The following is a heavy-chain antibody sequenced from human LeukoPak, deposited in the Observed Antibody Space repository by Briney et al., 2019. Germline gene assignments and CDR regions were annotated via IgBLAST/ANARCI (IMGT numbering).Heavy chain of an antibody. J-gene: IGHJ5*02. V-gene: IGHV4-34*01. D-gene: IGHD5-12*01. CDR3: ARVDIVATGEWFDP. CDR2: INHGGST. Sequence: SETLSLTCAVYGGSFSGYYWSWIRQPPGKGLEWIGEINHGGSTNYNPSLKSRVTISVDMSKKQSALKLSSVTAADTAVYYCARVDIVATGEWFDPWGQGTLVTVSS. CDR1: GGSFSGYY.